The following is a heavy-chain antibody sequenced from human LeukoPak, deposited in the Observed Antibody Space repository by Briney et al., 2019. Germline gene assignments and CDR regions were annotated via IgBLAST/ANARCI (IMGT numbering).Heavy chain of an antibody. Sequence: GGSLRLSCAASGFTASSNYMSWVRQAPGKGLEWVAVISYDGSNKYYADSVKGRFTISRDNSKNTLYLQMNSLRAEDTAVYYCAKDVLRGYYGMDVWGKGTTVTVSS. CDR3: AKDVLRGYYGMDV. CDR2: ISYDGSNK. D-gene: IGHD2/OR15-2a*01. V-gene: IGHV3-30*18. CDR1: GFTASSNY. J-gene: IGHJ6*04.